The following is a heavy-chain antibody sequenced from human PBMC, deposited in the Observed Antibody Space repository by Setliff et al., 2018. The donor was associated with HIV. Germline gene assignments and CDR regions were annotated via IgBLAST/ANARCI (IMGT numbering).Heavy chain of an antibody. D-gene: IGHD7-27*01. CDR3: ARQFSNSFDY. J-gene: IGHJ4*02. CDR2: ISPYDLS. CDR1: GYSFTTSG. Sequence: ASVKVSCKASGYSFTTSGVSWVRQAPGQGLEWMGWISPYDLSERISQKFRGRVTMTRDTSINTAFLDLSGLTSDDTAVYYCARQFSNSFDYWGQGALVTVS. V-gene: IGHV1-18*01.